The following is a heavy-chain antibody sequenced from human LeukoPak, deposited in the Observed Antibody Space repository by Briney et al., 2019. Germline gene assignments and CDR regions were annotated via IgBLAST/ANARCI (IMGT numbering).Heavy chain of an antibody. Sequence: SETLSLTCAVYGGSFSGYYWSWIRQPPGKGLEWIGEINHSGSTNYNPSLKSRVTMSVDTSKNQFSLKLSSVTAADTAVYYCARDDPTTPYYYYMDVWGKGTTVTVSS. D-gene: IGHD4-11*01. CDR1: GGSFSGYY. CDR2: INHSGST. V-gene: IGHV4-34*01. CDR3: ARDDPTTPYYYYMDV. J-gene: IGHJ6*03.